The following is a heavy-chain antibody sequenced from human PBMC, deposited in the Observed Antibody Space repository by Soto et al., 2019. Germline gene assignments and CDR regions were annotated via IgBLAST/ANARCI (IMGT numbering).Heavy chain of an antibody. CDR1: GYTFTNYW. CDR3: AASIFYYGMDV. V-gene: IGHV5-51*01. J-gene: IGHJ6*02. Sequence: PGESLKISCKSSGYTFTNYWIGWVRQMPGKGLEWMGIIYPGDSDTKYNPSFQGQVTISADKSITTTYLRWTSLKASDTAIYYCAASIFYYGMDVWGQGTTVPVSS. CDR2: IYPGDSDT.